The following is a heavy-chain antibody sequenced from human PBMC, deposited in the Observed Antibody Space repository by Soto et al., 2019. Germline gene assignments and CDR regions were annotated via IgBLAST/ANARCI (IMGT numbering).Heavy chain of an antibody. V-gene: IGHV4-61*01. Sequence: QVQLQESGPGLVKPSGTLSLTCTVSGASVTNTNYHWSWIRQPPGSGLEWIGQEQYGRSSDFDSSSLKSRLTLSIDASKNQFSLKLNSVTAADTAIYYCAVLLAGGGGDGNWGQGTLVTVSS. D-gene: IGHD3-10*01. CDR2: EQYGRSS. CDR1: GASVTNTNYH. J-gene: IGHJ4*02. CDR3: AVLLAGGGGDGN.